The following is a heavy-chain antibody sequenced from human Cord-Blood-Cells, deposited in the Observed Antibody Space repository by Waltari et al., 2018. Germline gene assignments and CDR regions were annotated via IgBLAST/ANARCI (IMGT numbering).Heavy chain of an antibody. Sequence: QVQLVQSGAEVKKPGSSVKVSCKASGGTFSSYAISWVRQAPGQGLEWMGGIIPIFGTANYAQKFQGRVTITADESTSTAYMELSSLRSEDTAVYYCAREGPGVYSSSCSYWGQGTLVTVSS. J-gene: IGHJ4*02. D-gene: IGHD6-6*01. V-gene: IGHV1-69*01. CDR2: IIPIFGTA. CDR3: AREGPGVYSSSCSY. CDR1: GGTFSSYA.